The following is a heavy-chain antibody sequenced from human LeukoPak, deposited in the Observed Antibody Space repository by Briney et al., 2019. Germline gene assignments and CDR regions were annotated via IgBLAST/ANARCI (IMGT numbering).Heavy chain of an antibody. CDR3: ARRRAEGGSNGHYNWFDT. Sequence: SETESLTCTVSGDSINAYYWGWIRQPPGKGLEWIGYIYFSGTTKYNPSLESRVTISVDTSKNQFSLKLSSVTAADTAVYYCARRRAEGGSNGHYNWFDTRGEGILVTVSS. V-gene: IGHV4-59*08. D-gene: IGHD6-13*01. CDR2: IYFSGTT. CDR1: GDSINAYY. J-gene: IGHJ5*02.